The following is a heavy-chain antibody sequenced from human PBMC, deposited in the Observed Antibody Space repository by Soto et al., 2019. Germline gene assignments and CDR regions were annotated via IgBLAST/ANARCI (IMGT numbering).Heavy chain of an antibody. J-gene: IGHJ6*02. V-gene: IGHV1-8*01. CDR1: GYTFTSYD. Sequence: GASVKVSCKASGYTFTSYDINWVRQATGQGLEWMGWMNPNSGNTGYAQRFQGRVTMTRNTSISTAYMELSRLRSDDTAVYYCATSHDYRRREASYYYGMDVWGQGTTVTVSS. D-gene: IGHD4-4*01. CDR3: ATSHDYRRREASYYYGMDV. CDR2: MNPNSGNT.